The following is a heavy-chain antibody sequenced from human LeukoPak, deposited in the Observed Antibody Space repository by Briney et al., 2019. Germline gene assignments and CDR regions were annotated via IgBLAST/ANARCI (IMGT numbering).Heavy chain of an antibody. V-gene: IGHV3-30*03. J-gene: IGHJ4*02. CDR2: ISYDGSNK. CDR3: SRSGIVVAAFDY. Sequence: GRSLRLSCAASGFTFSSYGMHWVRQAPGKGLEWVAVISYDGSNKYYADSVKGRFTISRDNSKNTLYLQMNSLRAEDTAVYYCSRSGIVVAAFDYWGQGTLVTVSS. CDR1: GFTFSSYG. D-gene: IGHD3-22*01.